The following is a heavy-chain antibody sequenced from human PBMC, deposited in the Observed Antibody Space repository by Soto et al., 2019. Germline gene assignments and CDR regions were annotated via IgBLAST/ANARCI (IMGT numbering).Heavy chain of an antibody. CDR1: GYTFTSYY. J-gene: IGHJ5*02. D-gene: IGHD1-20*01. Sequence: QVQLVQSGAEVKKPGASVKVSCKASGYTFTSYYIHWVRQAPGQGLEWMGIINPSGGGTNYARKFQGRLTMTRDTSTSTVYMELSSLRSEDTAVYYCARGITATAGDWFDHWGQGTLSTVSS. CDR2: INPSGGGT. CDR3: ARGITATAGDWFDH. V-gene: IGHV1-46*01.